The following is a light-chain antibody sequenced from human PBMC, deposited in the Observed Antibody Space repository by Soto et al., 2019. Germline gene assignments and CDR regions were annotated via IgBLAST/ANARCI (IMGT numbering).Light chain of an antibody. CDR2: ATS. CDR3: QQSYSTPRT. Sequence: IQITQSPSTLSGSVGDRVTITCRASQSISFYLNLYHQKPGKAPNLLIYATSIFQSGVPSRFSGSGSGTDFNLTISSLQPEDFATYYCQQSYSTPRTFGQGTKVDI. CDR1: QSISFY. V-gene: IGKV1-39*01. J-gene: IGKJ1*01.